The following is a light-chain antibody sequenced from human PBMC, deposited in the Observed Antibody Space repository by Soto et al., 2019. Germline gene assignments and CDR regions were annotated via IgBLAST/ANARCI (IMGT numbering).Light chain of an antibody. V-gene: IGKV1-5*03. J-gene: IGKJ2*01. CDR3: QQYDRFPYS. CDR1: LSISSW. CDR2: EAS. Sequence: DIQMTQSPPTLSASVGDTVSITCRASLSISSWLAWYQQKPGKAPKILIYEASNLKSDVPSGVSGSGSGTDFTLTISCLQPDDLATYYCQQYDRFPYSFGPATRLEIK.